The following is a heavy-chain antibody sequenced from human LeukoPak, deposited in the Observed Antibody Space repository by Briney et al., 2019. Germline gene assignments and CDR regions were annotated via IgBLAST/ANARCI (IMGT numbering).Heavy chain of an antibody. J-gene: IGHJ6*02. CDR3: ARDAKTSTIFGVVITYYYYYGMDD. CDR2: MNPNSGNT. D-gene: IGHD3-3*01. Sequence: ASVKVSCKASGYTFTSYDINWVRQATGQGLEWMGWMNPNSGNTGYAQKFQGRVTMTRNTSISTAYMELSSLRSEDTAVYYCARDAKTSTIFGVVITYYYYYGMDDWGQGTTVTVSS. V-gene: IGHV1-8*01. CDR1: GYTFTSYD.